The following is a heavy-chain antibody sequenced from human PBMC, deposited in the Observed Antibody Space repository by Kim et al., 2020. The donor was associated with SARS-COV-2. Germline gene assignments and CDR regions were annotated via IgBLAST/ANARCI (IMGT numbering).Heavy chain of an antibody. Sequence: GGSLRLSCAASGFTFSSYDMHWVRQATGKGLEWVSAIGTAGDTYYPGSVKGRFTISRENAKNSLYLQMNSLRAGDTAVYYCARSIIAARRGGMDVWGQGTTVTVSS. CDR2: IGTAGDT. J-gene: IGHJ6*02. CDR1: GFTFSSYD. V-gene: IGHV3-13*01. D-gene: IGHD6-6*01. CDR3: ARSIIAARRGGMDV.